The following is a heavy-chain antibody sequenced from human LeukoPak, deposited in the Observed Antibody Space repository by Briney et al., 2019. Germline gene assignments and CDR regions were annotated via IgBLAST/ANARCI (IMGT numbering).Heavy chain of an antibody. CDR3: HFVAVTARSPPDAFDV. CDR1: GFTFSSFL. CDR2: ISCDGDDK. Sequence: AGSLRLSCSASGFTFSSFLMRWVRQAPGKGLEWVAVISCDGDDKYYADHVKGRFRISTYNSTKTLFLQMNGLRTEDTAVYHCHFVAVTARSPPDAFDVWGQGTLVTVAS. D-gene: IGHD2-21*02. V-gene: IGHV3-30*01. J-gene: IGHJ3*01.